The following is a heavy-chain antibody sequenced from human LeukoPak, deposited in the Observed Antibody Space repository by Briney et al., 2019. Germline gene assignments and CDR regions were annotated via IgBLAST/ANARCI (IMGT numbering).Heavy chain of an antibody. CDR2: INHSGST. D-gene: IGHD3-3*01. J-gene: IGHJ6*02. CDR1: GGSFSGYY. CDR3: ASVPRVTIFGVVINPSYGMDV. Sequence: SETLSLTCAVYGGSFSGYYWSWIRQPPGKGLEWIGEINHSGSTNYNPSLKSRVTISVDTSKNQFSLKLSSVTAADTAVYYCASVPRVTIFGVVINPSYGMDVWGQGTTVTVSS. V-gene: IGHV4-34*01.